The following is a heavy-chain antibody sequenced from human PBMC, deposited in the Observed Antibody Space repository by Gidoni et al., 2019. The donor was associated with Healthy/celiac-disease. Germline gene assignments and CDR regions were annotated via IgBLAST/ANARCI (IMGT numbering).Heavy chain of an antibody. Sequence: EVQLVESGGGLVQPGGSLRLSCAASGFPFSSYDMHWVRQATGKGLEWVSAIGTAGDTYYPGSVKGRFTISRENAKNSLYLQMNSLRAGDTAVYYCARGLAVYYYDSSFGGMDVWGQGTTVTVSS. J-gene: IGHJ6*02. D-gene: IGHD3-22*01. CDR1: GFPFSSYD. CDR2: IGTAGDT. CDR3: ARGLAVYYYDSSFGGMDV. V-gene: IGHV3-13*01.